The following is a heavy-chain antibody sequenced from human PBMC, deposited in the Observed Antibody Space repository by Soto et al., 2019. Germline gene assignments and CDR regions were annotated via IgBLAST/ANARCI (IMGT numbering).Heavy chain of an antibody. J-gene: IGHJ4*02. D-gene: IGHD3-10*01. CDR1: GGTFSSYA. V-gene: IGHV1-69*01. Sequence: QVQLVQSGAEVKKPGSSVKVSCKASGGTFSSYAISWVRQAPGQGLEWMGGIIPIFGTANYAQKFQGRVTITADESTSPAYMELSSLRSEDTAVYYCARVPRITMVRGVIGNFDYWGQGTLVTVSS. CDR3: ARVPRITMVRGVIGNFDY. CDR2: IIPIFGTA.